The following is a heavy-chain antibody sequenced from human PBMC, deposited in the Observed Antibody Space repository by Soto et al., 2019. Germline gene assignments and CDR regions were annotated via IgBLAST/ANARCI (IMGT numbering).Heavy chain of an antibody. D-gene: IGHD1-26*01. CDR3: ARRGSGSYYDY. Sequence: EVQLLESGGGLVQPGGSLRLSCGASGFTFSSYAMRWVRQAPGKGLEWVSAISGSGDSTYYADSVKGRFTISRDNSKNMLYLQMNSLIAEDTAVYYCARRGSGSYYDYWGQGTLVTVSS. CDR2: ISGSGDST. V-gene: IGHV3-23*01. J-gene: IGHJ4*02. CDR1: GFTFSSYA.